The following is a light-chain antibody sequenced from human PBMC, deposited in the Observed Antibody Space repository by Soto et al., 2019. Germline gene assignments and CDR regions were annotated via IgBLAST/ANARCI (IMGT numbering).Light chain of an antibody. J-gene: IGKJ3*01. V-gene: IGKV3-11*01. CDR2: DAS. CDR1: QSVSRS. Sequence: EIVLTQSPATLSLSPGERATLSCRASQSVSRSLAWYQQKPGQAPRLLIYDASSRATGIPARFSGSGSGTDFTLTISSLEPEDFAAFDCQQRGNWPLTFGPGNKVDIK. CDR3: QQRGNWPLT.